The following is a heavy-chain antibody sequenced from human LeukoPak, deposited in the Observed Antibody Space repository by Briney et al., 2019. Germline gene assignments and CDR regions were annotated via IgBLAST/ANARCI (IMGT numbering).Heavy chain of an antibody. V-gene: IGHV4-30-4*08. CDR2: IYYSGST. D-gene: IGHD2-2*01. J-gene: IGHJ5*02. CDR1: GGSFSGYY. Sequence: SETLSLTCAVYGGSFSGYYWSWIRQPPGKGLEWIGYIYYSGSTYYNPSLKSRVTISVDTSKNQFSLKLSSVTAADTAVYYCARVRSQRVPAAPNWFDPWGQGTLVTVSS. CDR3: ARVRSQRVPAAPNWFDP.